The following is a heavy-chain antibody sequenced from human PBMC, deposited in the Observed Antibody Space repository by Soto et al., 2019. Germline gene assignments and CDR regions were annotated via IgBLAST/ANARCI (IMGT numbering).Heavy chain of an antibody. V-gene: IGHV4-34*01. CDR3: ARLRGYSSSWPERTYYYYGMDV. D-gene: IGHD6-13*01. CDR2: INHSGST. Sequence: PSETLSLTCAVYGGSFSGYYWSWIRQPPGKGLEWIGEINHSGSTNHNPSLKSRVTISVDTSKTQFSLKLSSVTAADTAVYYCARLRGYSSSWPERTYYYYGMDVWGQGTTVTVSS. CDR1: GGSFSGYY. J-gene: IGHJ6*02.